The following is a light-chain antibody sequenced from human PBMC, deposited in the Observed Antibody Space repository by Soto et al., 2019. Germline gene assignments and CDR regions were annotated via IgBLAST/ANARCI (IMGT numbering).Light chain of an antibody. CDR2: EVT. V-gene: IGLV2-8*01. J-gene: IGLJ1*01. CDR1: SSDVGAYNY. Sequence: QSALTQPPSASGSPGQSVTISCTGTSSDVGAYNYVSWYEQHPGKAPKLIIYEVTKRPSGVPDRFSGSKSGNTDSLTVSGLQADDEADYYCSSYAGSNNFRVFGPGTKLTVL. CDR3: SSYAGSNNFRV.